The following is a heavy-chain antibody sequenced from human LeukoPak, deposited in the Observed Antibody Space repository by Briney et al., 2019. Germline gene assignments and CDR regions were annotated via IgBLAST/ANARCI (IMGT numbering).Heavy chain of an antibody. CDR1: GGSINSGRYY. J-gene: IGHJ6*03. V-gene: IGHV4-61*09. CDR2: ISTSGRT. Sequence: SETLSLTRNVSGGSINSGRYYWSWIRQPAGRGLEWIGHISTSGRTSYSPSIKSRVTISVDTSKNQFSLKMSSVSAADTAVYYCARGLHGYTYGYVPWELYYYMDVWGKGTTVTISS. CDR3: ARGLHGYTYGYVPWELYYYMDV. D-gene: IGHD5-18*01.